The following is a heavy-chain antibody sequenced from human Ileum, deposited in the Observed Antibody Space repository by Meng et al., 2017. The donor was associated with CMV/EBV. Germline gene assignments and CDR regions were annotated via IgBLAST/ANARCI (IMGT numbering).Heavy chain of an antibody. CDR1: GYDFTTHG. CDR3: ARKKVQLGSSEY. Sequence: VQLVQSRSVLKEPRASVIMSCKASGYDFTTHGVNWVRQAPGQRVEWMGGINNDTGNPTYAQGITGRFVFALATSVSTAYLQISSLKAEDTAVYFCARKKVQLGSSEYWGQGTLVTVSS. J-gene: IGHJ4*02. D-gene: IGHD7-27*01. CDR2: INNDTGNP. V-gene: IGHV7-4-1*02.